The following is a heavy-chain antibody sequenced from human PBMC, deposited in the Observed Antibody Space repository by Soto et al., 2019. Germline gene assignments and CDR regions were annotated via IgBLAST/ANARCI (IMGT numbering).Heavy chain of an antibody. V-gene: IGHV4-4*02. CDR2: IFHSGST. Sequence: SETLSLTCAVSGGSISSSNWWTWVRQPPGKGLEWVAGIFHSGSTNYNPSLKSRVTISVDKSKNQFSLKLTSVTAADTAVYYCARDSESCGGDCYYLAYWGQGTLVTVSS. CDR3: ARDSESCGGDCYYLAY. D-gene: IGHD2-21*02. CDR1: GGSISSSNW. J-gene: IGHJ4*02.